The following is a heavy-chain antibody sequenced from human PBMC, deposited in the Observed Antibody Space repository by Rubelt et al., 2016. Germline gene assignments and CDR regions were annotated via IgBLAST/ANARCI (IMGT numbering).Heavy chain of an antibody. Sequence: QVQLQESGPGLVKPSETLSLTCTVSGYSISSGYYWGWIRQPPGKGLEWIGSIYHSGSTNYNPSLKSRVTISVDTAKNQFSLKLSSVTAADTAVYYCARYEIVVVPAANRRFDPWGQGTLVTVSS. CDR3: ARYEIVVVPAANRRFDP. J-gene: IGHJ5*02. V-gene: IGHV4-38-2*02. CDR2: IYHSGST. CDR1: GYSISSGYY. D-gene: IGHD2-2*01.